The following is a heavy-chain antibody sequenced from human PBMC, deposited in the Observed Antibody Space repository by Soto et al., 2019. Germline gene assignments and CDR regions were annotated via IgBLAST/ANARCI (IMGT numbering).Heavy chain of an antibody. CDR1: GFTFTSSA. CDR3: AKVRYSSPMGYYYGMDV. D-gene: IGHD6-19*01. Sequence: GASVKVSCKASGFTFTSSAVTWVRQAPGLGLEWVGGIIPIFGTANYAQKFQGRVTITADESTSTSYMEVNNLRSEDTAVYYCAKVRYSSPMGYYYGMDVWGQGTTVTVSS. V-gene: IGHV1-69*13. J-gene: IGHJ6*02. CDR2: IIPIFGTA.